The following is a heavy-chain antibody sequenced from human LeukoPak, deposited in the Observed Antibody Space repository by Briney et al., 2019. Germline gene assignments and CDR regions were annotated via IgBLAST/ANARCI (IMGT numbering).Heavy chain of an antibody. CDR3: AKDRGRGYDSSWDFDY. CDR1: GFIFSTSG. D-gene: IGHD6-13*01. CDR2: IRYDGINR. Sequence: GGSLRLSCAASGFIFSTSGMHWVRQAPGKGLEWVAFIRYDGINRFYTESVKGRLFISRDNAKNTLYLQMSSLRAEDTAVYYCAKDRGRGYDSSWDFDYWGQGALVTVSS. J-gene: IGHJ4*02. V-gene: IGHV3-30*02.